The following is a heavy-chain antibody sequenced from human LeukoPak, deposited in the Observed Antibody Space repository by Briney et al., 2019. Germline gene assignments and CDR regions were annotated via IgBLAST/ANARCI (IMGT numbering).Heavy chain of an antibody. J-gene: IGHJ4*02. CDR2: ISGSGSST. CDR3: AKARGPYSSSWEYYFDY. V-gene: IGHV3-23*01. Sequence: PGGSLRLSCAASGFTFSNYAMSWVRQAPGKGLEWVSGISGSGSSTYYADSVKGRFTISRDNSKNTLYLQMNSLRAEDTAVYYCAKARGPYSSSWEYYFDYWGQGTLVTVSS. D-gene: IGHD6-13*01. CDR1: GFTFSNYA.